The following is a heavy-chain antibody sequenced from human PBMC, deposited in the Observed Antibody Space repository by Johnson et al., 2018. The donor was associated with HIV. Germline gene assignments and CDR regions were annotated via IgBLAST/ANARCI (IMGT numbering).Heavy chain of an antibody. J-gene: IGHJ3*02. CDR3: ARQTLRAFDI. Sequence: VQLVESGGGVVQPGRSLRLSCAASGFTFNTYAMNWVRQAPGKGLEWVALISYDGPNKYYADSVKGRFTISRDNSKNTLYLEMNSLRTEDTALYYCARQTLRAFDIWGQGAMVTVSS. CDR1: GFTFNTYA. CDR2: ISYDGPNK. V-gene: IGHV3-30-3*01.